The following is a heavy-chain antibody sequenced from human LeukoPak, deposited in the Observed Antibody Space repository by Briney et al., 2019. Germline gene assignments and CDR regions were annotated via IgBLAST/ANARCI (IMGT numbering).Heavy chain of an antibody. CDR1: GFAFSSYG. J-gene: IGHJ4*02. V-gene: IGHV3-30*02. D-gene: IGHD2-2*01. CDR2: TRYDGMNK. Sequence: GGSLRLSCAASGFAFSSYGMHRVRQAPGKGLEWVAFTRYDGMNKNYADSVKGRFTISRDKSKNTLYLQMNSLRAEDTALYYCAKDQKVIPAATQLDYWGQGTLVTVSS. CDR3: AKDQKVIPAATQLDY.